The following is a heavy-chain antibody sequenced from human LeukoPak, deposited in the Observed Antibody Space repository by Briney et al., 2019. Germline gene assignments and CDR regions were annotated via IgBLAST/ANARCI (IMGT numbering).Heavy chain of an antibody. CDR2: IVVGSGNT. CDR3: AAAIVGATVYYFDY. J-gene: IGHJ4*02. D-gene: IGHD1-26*01. V-gene: IGHV1-58*02. CDR1: GFTLTSSA. Sequence: SVKVSCKASGFTLTSSAMQWVRQARGQRLEWIGWIVVGSGNTNYAQKFQERVTITRDMSTSTAYVELSSLRSEDTAVYYCAAAIVGATVYYFDYWGQGTLVTVSS.